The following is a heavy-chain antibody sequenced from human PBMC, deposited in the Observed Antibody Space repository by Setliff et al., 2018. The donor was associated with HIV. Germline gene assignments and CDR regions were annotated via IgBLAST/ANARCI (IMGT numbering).Heavy chain of an antibody. D-gene: IGHD3-10*01. V-gene: IGHV4-61*05. Sequence: KPSETLSLTCTVPGGSINRSNYYWGWIRQPPGKGLEWIGFIFASGETKYNPSLQSRVTISIDTSKNQFSLKLSSVIAADTAMYYCARRIDNSGTFPDKNWFDPWGQGSPVTVSS. CDR3: ARRIDNSGTFPDKNWFDP. CDR2: IFASGET. J-gene: IGHJ5*02. CDR1: GGSINRSNYY.